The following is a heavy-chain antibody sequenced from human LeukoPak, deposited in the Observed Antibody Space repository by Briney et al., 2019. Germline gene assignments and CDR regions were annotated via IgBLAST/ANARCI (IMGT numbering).Heavy chain of an antibody. CDR1: GGSFSGYY. Sequence: SETLSLTCAVYGGSFSGYYWSWIRQPPGKGLEWIGEINHSGSTNYNPSLKSRVTISVDTSKNQFSLKLSSVTAADTAVYYCARGNLRYSYGTYYLDYWGQGTLVTVSS. V-gene: IGHV4-34*01. D-gene: IGHD5-18*01. J-gene: IGHJ4*02. CDR3: ARGNLRYSYGTYYLDY. CDR2: INHSGST.